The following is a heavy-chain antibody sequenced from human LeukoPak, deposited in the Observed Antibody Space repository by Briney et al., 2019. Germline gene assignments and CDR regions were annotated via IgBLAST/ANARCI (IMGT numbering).Heavy chain of an antibody. J-gene: IGHJ3*02. V-gene: IGHV3-23*01. D-gene: IGHD4-17*01. CDR3: AKSVRSTVTLDAFDI. CDR1: GFTFSSYA. CDR2: ISGSGGST. Sequence: PGGSLRLSCAASGFTFSSYAMTWVRQAPGRGLEWVSSISGSGGSTYYAASVMGRFTISRDNSKNTLYLQMNSLRAEDTAVYYCAKSVRSTVTLDAFDIWGQGTMVTVSS.